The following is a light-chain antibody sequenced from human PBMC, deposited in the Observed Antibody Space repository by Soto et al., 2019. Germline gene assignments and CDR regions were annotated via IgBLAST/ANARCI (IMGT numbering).Light chain of an antibody. CDR2: GNN. CDR3: HSYDSSLSGSV. CDR1: SYNIGAGYN. V-gene: IGLV1-40*01. J-gene: IGLJ3*02. Sequence: QSVLTQPHSVSGAPGQRVTISCTGSSYNIGAGYNVHWYQQLPGTAPKLLIYGNNNRPSGVPDRFSGSKSGTSASLAITGLQADDEADYYCHSYDSSLSGSVFGGGTKLTVL.